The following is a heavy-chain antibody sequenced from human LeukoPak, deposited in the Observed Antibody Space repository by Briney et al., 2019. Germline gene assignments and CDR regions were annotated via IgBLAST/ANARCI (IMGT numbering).Heavy chain of an antibody. Sequence: ASVKVSCKASGYAFTSYVISWVRQAPGQGLEWMGWISAYNGNTNYAPKLQGRVTMTTDTSTSTAYMELRSLRSDDTAVYYCAREDCSGGSCYSLSLTPVFHVFDIWGQGTMVTVSS. V-gene: IGHV1-18*01. J-gene: IGHJ3*02. CDR1: GYAFTSYV. D-gene: IGHD2-15*01. CDR3: AREDCSGGSCYSLSLTPVFHVFDI. CDR2: ISAYNGNT.